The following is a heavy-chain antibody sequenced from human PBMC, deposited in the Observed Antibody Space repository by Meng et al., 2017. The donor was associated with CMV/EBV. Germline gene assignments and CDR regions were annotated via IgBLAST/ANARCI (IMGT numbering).Heavy chain of an antibody. V-gene: IGHV1-18*01. D-gene: IGHD6-6*01. Sequence: KASGYNFRTYGIRWVRPAPGQGLEWMGWISAYNGNTNHAQRVQSRVTMTTDTSRSTAYMELRSLRYDDTAVYYCARDLIAVRPGWFDPWGQGTLVTVSS. CDR3: ARDLIAVRPGWFDP. CDR2: ISAYNGNT. J-gene: IGHJ5*02. CDR1: GYNFRTYG.